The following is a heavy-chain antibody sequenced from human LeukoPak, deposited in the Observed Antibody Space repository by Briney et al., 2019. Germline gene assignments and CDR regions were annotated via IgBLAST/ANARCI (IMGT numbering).Heavy chain of an antibody. D-gene: IGHD2-21*02. CDR3: ARVVTATNYYYYMDV. CDR1: GGTFSSYA. J-gene: IGHJ6*03. Sequence: ASVKVSCKASGGTFSSYAISWVRQAPGQGLEWMGGIIPIFGTANYAQKFQGRVTITADKSTSTAYMELSSLRSEDTAVYYCARVVTATNYYYYMDVWGKGTTVTVSS. V-gene: IGHV1-69*06. CDR2: IIPIFGTA.